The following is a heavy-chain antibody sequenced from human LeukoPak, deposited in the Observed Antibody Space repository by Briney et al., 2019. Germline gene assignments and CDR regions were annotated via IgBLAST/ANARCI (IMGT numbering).Heavy chain of an antibody. V-gene: IGHV1-46*01. Sequence: ASVKVSCKASGYTFTSYYMHWVRQAPGQGLEWMGLINPSGGSTSYAQKFQGRVTMTRDTSTSTVYMELSSLRSEDTAVYYCARDRSVVYDFWSGYFSGPLDYWGQGTLVTVSS. J-gene: IGHJ4*02. CDR3: ARDRSVVYDFWSGYFSGPLDY. CDR2: INPSGGST. CDR1: GYTFTSYY. D-gene: IGHD3-3*01.